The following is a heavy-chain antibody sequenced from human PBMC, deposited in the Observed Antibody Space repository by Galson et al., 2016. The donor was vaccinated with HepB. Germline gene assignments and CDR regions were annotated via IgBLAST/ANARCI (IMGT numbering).Heavy chain of an antibody. J-gene: IGHJ4*02. CDR2: VKQDGSEK. V-gene: IGHV3-7*01. CDR3: TRAPRLASDSGTYYPRFDY. Sequence: SLRLSCAASGFTLISNWMTWVRQAPGKGLEWVANVKQDGSEKYYVDSVKGRFTIYRDNAKNSLFLQMNSLRVGDTAVYYCTRAPRLASDSGTYYPRFDYWGPGILVTVSS. D-gene: IGHD3-22*01. CDR1: GFTLISNW.